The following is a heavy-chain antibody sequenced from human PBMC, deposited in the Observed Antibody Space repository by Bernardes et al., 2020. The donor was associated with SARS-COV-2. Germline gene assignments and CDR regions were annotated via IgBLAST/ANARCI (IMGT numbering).Heavy chain of an antibody. CDR2: ISYDGSNK. CDR3: ARGQSGYDSFDY. V-gene: IGHV3-30*01. D-gene: IGHD5-12*01. Sequence: SLRLSCAASGFTFSTYAMHWVRQAPGKGLEWVVVISYDGSNKYYADSVKGRFTISRDNSKNTLYLQMNSLRAEDTAVYYCARGQSGYDSFDYWGQGTLVTVSS. CDR1: GFTFSTYA. J-gene: IGHJ4*02.